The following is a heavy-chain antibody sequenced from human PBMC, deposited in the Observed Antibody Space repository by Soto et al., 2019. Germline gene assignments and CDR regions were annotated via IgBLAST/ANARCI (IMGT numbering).Heavy chain of an antibody. V-gene: IGHV3-66*01. CDR3: AGSYGGNSEGAFDI. J-gene: IGHJ3*02. Sequence: EVQLVESGGGLVQPGGSLRLSCAASGFTVSSNYMSWVRQAPGKGLEWVSVIYSGGSTYYADSVKGRFTISRDNSKNTLYLQMNRLRAEDTAVYYCAGSYGGNSEGAFDIWGQGTMVTVSS. CDR2: IYSGGST. D-gene: IGHD4-17*01. CDR1: GFTVSSNY.